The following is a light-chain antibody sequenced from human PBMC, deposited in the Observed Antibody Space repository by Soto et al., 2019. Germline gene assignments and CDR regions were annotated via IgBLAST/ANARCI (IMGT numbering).Light chain of an antibody. CDR3: QEYDGSAIN. V-gene: IGKV3-20*01. J-gene: IGKJ5*01. CDR1: QSIRSGR. CDR2: DAS. Sequence: EIVLTQSPDTLSLSPGERATLSCRASQSIRSGRLAWYQQKPGQAPTLVIFDASSRASGIPERFSGSGSGTDFTLTITRLEPEDFAVYYCQEYDGSAINFRLRTRLESK.